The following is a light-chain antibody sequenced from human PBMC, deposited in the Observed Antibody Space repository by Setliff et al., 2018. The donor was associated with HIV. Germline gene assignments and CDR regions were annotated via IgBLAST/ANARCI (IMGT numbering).Light chain of an antibody. Sequence: QSVLTQPASVSGSPGQSITISCSGTSSDVGNYNYVSWYQQHPGKAPKLMIYEVSNRPSGVSDRFSGSKSGKTASLTISGLQAEDEADYYCSSYTGTYTRVFGTGTKV. CDR3: SSYTGTYTRV. J-gene: IGLJ1*01. CDR2: EVS. V-gene: IGLV2-14*01. CDR1: SSDVGNYNY.